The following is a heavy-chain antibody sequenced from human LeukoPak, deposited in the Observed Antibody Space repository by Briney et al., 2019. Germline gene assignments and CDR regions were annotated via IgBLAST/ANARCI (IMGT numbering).Heavy chain of an antibody. CDR3: ARDAPSGDSPGY. CDR1: GGSISSYY. CDR2: IYYSGST. D-gene: IGHD4-17*01. V-gene: IGHV4-59*01. J-gene: IGHJ4*02. Sequence: SETLPLTCTVSGGSISSYYWSWIRQPPGKGLEWIGYIYYSGSTNYNPSLKSRVTISVDTSKNQFSLKLSSVTAADTAVYYCARDAPSGDSPGYWGQGTLVTVSS.